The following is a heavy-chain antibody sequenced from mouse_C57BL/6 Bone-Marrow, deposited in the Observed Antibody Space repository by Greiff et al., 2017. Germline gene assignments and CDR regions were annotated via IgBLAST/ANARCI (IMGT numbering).Heavy chain of an antibody. CDR3: AKGGTSYWYFDV. J-gene: IGHJ1*03. V-gene: IGHV1-22*01. CDR2: INPNNGGT. CDR1: GYTFTDYN. D-gene: IGHD4-1*01. Sequence: VQLQQSGPELVKPGASVKMSCKASGYTFTDYNMHWVKQSHGKSLEWIGYINPNNGGTSYNQKFKGKATLTVNKSSSTAYMELRSLTSEDSAVYYCAKGGTSYWYFDVWGTGTTVTVSS.